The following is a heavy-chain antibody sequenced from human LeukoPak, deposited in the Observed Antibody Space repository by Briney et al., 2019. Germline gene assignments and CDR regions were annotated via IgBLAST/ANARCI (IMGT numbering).Heavy chain of an antibody. V-gene: IGHV3-74*01. CDR1: GFVFSNYW. D-gene: IGHD3-16*01. CDR2: INPDGSSI. CDR3: GRDLSWGSTDY. Sequence: GGSLRLSCAASGFVFSNYWMYWVRQAPGRGPVWVSRINPDGSSIGYADFVRGRFTISRDNAKNTLFLQMNSLTVEDTAMYYCGRDLSWGSTDYWGQGTLVTVSS. J-gene: IGHJ4*02.